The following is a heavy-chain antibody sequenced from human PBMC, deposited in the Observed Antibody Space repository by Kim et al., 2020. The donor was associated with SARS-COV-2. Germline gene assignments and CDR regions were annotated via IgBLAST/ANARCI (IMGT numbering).Heavy chain of an antibody. D-gene: IGHD2-21*02. J-gene: IGHJ4*02. Sequence: SVKVSCKASGGTFSSYAISWVRQAPGQGLEWMGGIIPIFGTANYAQKFQGRVTITADESTSTAYMELSSLRSEDTAGYYCARVLAGGGDHYFDYWGQGTLVTVSS. CDR1: GGTFSSYA. CDR2: IIPIFGTA. V-gene: IGHV1-69*13. CDR3: ARVLAGGGDHYFDY.